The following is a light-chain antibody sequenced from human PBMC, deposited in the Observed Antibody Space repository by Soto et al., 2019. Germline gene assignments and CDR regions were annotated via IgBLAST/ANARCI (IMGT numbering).Light chain of an antibody. V-gene: IGKV1-17*01. CDR1: QAIRND. CDR3: LQHNNYPWT. Sequence: DLQMTQSPSSLSASVGDRVTITCRASQAIRNDVGWYQQKPGKDPKRLIYVASRLESGVPSRFSGSGFGTEFTLTSSGLLPEDFATCYCLQHNNYPWTFGQGTRVEIK. CDR2: VAS. J-gene: IGKJ1*01.